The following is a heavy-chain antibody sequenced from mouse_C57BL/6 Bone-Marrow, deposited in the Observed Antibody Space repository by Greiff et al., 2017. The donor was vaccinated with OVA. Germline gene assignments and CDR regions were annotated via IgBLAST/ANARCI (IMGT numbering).Heavy chain of an antibody. J-gene: IGHJ1*03. V-gene: IGHV5-17*01. CDR2: ISSGSSTI. CDR3: ARRLGLRGWYFDV. D-gene: IGHD4-1*01. Sequence: EVKVVESGGGLVKPGGSLKLSCAASGFTFSDYGMHWVRQAPEKGLEWVAYISSGSSTIYYADTVKGRFTISRDNAKNTLFLQMTSLRSEDTAMYYCARRLGLRGWYFDVWGTGTTVTVSS. CDR1: GFTFSDYG.